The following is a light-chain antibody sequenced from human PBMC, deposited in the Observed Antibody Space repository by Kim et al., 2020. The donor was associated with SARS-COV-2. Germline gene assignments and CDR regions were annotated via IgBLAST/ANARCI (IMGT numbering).Light chain of an antibody. Sequence: GQSITISCSGSSSDVGSYNYVAWYQQHQGKAHKLMIYDVSKRPSGVTNRFSGSKSGNTASLTISGLQAKDEADYYCSSYTSSSTYVFGTGTKVTVL. J-gene: IGLJ1*01. V-gene: IGLV2-14*04. CDR1: SSDVGSYNY. CDR3: SSYTSSSTYV. CDR2: DVS.